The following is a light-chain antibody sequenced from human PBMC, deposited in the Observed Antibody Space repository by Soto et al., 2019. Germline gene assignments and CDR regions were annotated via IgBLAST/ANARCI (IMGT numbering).Light chain of an antibody. CDR2: STS. V-gene: IGLV1-44*01. CDR3: AAWDDRLDVYV. CDR1: SSNIGSNT. J-gene: IGLJ1*01. Sequence: VLTHPPSASGTPRQIVAISCSGSSSNIGSNTVTWYQQLPGTAPKLLIYSTSQRSSGVPGRFSGSKSGASASLSISGLQSEDEADYYCAAWDDRLDVYVFGTGTKVTVL.